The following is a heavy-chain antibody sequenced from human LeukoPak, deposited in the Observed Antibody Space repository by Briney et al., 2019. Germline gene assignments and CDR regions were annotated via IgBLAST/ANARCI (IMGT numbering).Heavy chain of an antibody. J-gene: IGHJ4*02. CDR3: ASIYYGSGSYYNGNDY. CDR2: IIPLFGTA. V-gene: IGHV1-69*06. Sequence: SVKVSCKASGGTFSSYAISWVRQAPGQGLEWMGGIIPLFGTANYAQKFQSRVTITADKSTSTAYMELSSLRSEDTAVYYCASIYYGSGSYYNGNDYWGQGTLVTVSS. D-gene: IGHD3-10*01. CDR1: GGTFSSYA.